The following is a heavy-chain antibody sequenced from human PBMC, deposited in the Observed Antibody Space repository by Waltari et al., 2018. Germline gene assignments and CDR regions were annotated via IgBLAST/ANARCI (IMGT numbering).Heavy chain of an antibody. CDR1: GFTFSNYW. V-gene: IGHV3-74*01. CDR2: MNGDWNVT. J-gene: IGHJ5*01. Sequence: EVQLVESGGGIVQPGGSLKISCTGSGFTFSNYWMHWVRQVPGRGLVVRQVPGEGRGWVARMNGDWNVTSYGDLMRGRFTISRDNAMKSIYLQINSLRGEDTALYDCARDPWEPYSWLESWGQGTLVTVSS. D-gene: IGHD1-26*01. CDR3: ARDPWEPYSWLES.